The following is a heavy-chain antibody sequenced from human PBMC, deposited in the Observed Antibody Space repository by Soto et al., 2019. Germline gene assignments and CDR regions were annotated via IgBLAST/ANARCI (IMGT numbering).Heavy chain of an antibody. V-gene: IGHV4-34*01. CDR2: ISQSGNT. CDR3: ARAPKVSGSSQTRPDF. D-gene: IGHD6-6*01. J-gene: IGHJ4*02. CDR1: SGSFSGYY. Sequence: SETLSLTCSIYSGSFSGYYWSWIRQPPGKGLEWIGEISQSGNTNYSPSLKSRVSISIDTSKKQFSLNLAFVSAADTAVYYCARAPKVSGSSQTRPDFWGQGTLVTVSS.